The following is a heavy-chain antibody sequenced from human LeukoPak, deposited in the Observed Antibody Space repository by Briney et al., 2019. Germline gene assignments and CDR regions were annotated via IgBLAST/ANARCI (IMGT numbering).Heavy chain of an antibody. CDR3: AGGGSVPVPYYFDY. CDR2: IYYSGST. D-gene: IGHD3-10*01. J-gene: IGHJ4*02. Sequence: SETLSLTCTVSGGSISSYYWSWIRQPPGKGLEWIGNIYYSGSTNYNPSLKSRVTISVDTSKNQFSLKLSSVTAADTAVYYCAGGGSVPVPYYFDYWGQGTLVTVSS. V-gene: IGHV4-59*08. CDR1: GGSISSYY.